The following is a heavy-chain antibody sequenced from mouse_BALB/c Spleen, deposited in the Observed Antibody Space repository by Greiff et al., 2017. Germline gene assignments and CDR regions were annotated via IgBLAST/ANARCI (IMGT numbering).Heavy chain of an antibody. CDR2: IYPGDGDT. CDR1: GYAFSSYW. J-gene: IGHJ2*01. CDR3: AREGYGNYFDY. Sequence: VKLQQSGAELVRPGSSVKISCKASGYAFSSYWMNWVKQRPGPGLELIGQIYPGDGDTNYNGKFKGKATLTADKSSSTAYMQLSSLTSEDSAVYFCAREGYGNYFDYWGQGTTLTVAS. V-gene: IGHV1-80*01. D-gene: IGHD2-10*02.